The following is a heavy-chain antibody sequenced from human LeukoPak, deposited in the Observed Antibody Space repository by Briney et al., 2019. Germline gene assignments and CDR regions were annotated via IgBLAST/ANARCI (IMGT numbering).Heavy chain of an antibody. D-gene: IGHD4-11*01. CDR2: IYYSGST. V-gene: IGHV4-59*08. Sequence: SEALSLTCTVSGGSISSYYWSWIRQPPGKGPEWIGYIYYSGSTNYNPSLKSRVTISVDTSKNQFSLKLSSVTAADTAVYYCASHSNYYYYYYYYMDVWGKGTMVTVSS. CDR1: GGSISSYY. CDR3: ASHSNYYYYYYYYMDV. J-gene: IGHJ6*03.